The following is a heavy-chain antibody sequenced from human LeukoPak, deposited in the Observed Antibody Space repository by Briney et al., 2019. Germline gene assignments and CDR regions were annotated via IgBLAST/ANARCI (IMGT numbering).Heavy chain of an antibody. CDR1: GGTFSSYA. D-gene: IGHD3-22*01. CDR3: ARAPASGYYYEDAFDI. V-gene: IGHV1-69*17. J-gene: IGHJ3*02. Sequence: SVKVSCKASGGTFSSYAISWVRQAPGQGLEWMGGIIPIFGIANYAQKFQGRVTITADKSTSTAYMELSSLRSEDTAVYYCARAPASGYYYEDAFDIWGQGTMVTVSS. CDR2: IIPIFGIA.